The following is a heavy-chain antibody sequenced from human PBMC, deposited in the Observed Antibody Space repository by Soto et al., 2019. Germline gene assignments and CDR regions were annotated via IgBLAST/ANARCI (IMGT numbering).Heavy chain of an antibody. CDR3: ARGGQYCISTSCYGFDP. J-gene: IGHJ5*02. V-gene: IGHV4-30-4*01. D-gene: IGHD2-2*01. CDR1: GGSISSGDYY. Sequence: ASETLSLTCTVSGGSISSGDYYWSWIRQPPGKGLEWIGYIYYSGSTYYNPSLKSRVTISVDTSKNQFSLKLSSVTAADTAVYYCARGGQYCISTSCYGFDPWGTGTLVTVSS. CDR2: IYYSGST.